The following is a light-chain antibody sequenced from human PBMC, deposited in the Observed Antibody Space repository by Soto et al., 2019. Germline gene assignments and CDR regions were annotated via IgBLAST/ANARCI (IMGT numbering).Light chain of an antibody. Sequence: ENVLTPSPCTLSLSPGARSILSFRASQTFRNNYLAWYQQKPGQAPRLLIYDASSRATGIPDRFSGGGSGTDFTLTISRLEPEDFAVYYCQQFSSYPLTFGGGTKVDIK. CDR2: DAS. CDR3: QQFSSYPLT. CDR1: QTFRNNY. J-gene: IGKJ4*01. V-gene: IGKV3-20*01.